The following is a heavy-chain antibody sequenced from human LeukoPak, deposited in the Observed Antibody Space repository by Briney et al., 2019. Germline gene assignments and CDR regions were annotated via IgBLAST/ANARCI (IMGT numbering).Heavy chain of an antibody. CDR1: DDSITMYY. V-gene: IGHV4-59*05. CDR3: ASRIPDSALLKE. D-gene: IGHD1-14*01. J-gene: IGHJ4*02. Sequence: SETLSLTCSVSDDSITMYYWTWIRQPPGKGLEWIGSIYYSGSTYYNPSLKSRVTISVDTSKNQFSLKLSSVTAADTAVYYCASRIPDSALLKEWGQGTLVTVSS. CDR2: IYYSGST.